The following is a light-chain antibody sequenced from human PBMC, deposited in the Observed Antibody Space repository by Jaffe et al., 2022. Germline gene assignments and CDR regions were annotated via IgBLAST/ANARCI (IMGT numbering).Light chain of an antibody. Sequence: EIVLTQFPGTLSLSPGERATLSCRASQSVTSNYLAWYQQKPGQAPRLLIYGASSRATGIPDRFSGSGSGTDFTLTISRLEPEDFAVYYCQQYGTSPMYTFGQGTKLEIK. J-gene: IGKJ2*01. CDR3: QQYGTSPMYT. CDR1: QSVTSNY. V-gene: IGKV3-20*01. CDR2: GAS.